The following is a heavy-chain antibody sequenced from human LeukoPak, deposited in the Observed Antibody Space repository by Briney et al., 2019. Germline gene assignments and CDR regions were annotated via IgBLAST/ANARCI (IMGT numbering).Heavy chain of an antibody. CDR2: ISYDGSNK. D-gene: IGHD3-10*01. CDR3: ARDRGYVDY. V-gene: IGHV3-30*04. CDR1: GITFSSYA. J-gene: IGHJ4*02. Sequence: PGGSLRLSCAASGITFSSYAMHWVRQAPGKGLEWVAVISYDGSNKYYADSVKGRFTISRDNSKNTLYLQMNSLRAEDTAVYYCARDRGYVDYWGQGTLVTVSS.